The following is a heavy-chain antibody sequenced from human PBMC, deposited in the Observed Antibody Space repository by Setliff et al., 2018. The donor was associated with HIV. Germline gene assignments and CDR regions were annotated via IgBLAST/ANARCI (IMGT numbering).Heavy chain of an antibody. CDR1: GYSISSGYY. Sequence: SETLSLTCAVSGYSISSGYYWGWIRQPPGKGLEWIGHIYHAGNTYYNPSLKSRVTISVDTSKNQFSLKLSSVTAADTAVYYCARRSGWSLDYWGQGTLVTVSS. CDR2: IYHAGNT. D-gene: IGHD6-19*01. CDR3: ARRSGWSLDY. V-gene: IGHV4-38-2*01. J-gene: IGHJ4*02.